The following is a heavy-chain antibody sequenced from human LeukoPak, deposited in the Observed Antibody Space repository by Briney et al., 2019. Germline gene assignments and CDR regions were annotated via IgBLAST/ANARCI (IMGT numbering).Heavy chain of an antibody. CDR2: ISAYNGNT. J-gene: IGHJ4*02. V-gene: IGHV1-18*01. CDR3: ARDLRLRYFDWLLFSADGGDY. CDR1: GYTFTSYG. D-gene: IGHD3-9*01. Sequence: APVKVSCKASGYTFTSYGTSWVRQAPGQGLEWMGWISAYNGNTNYAQKLQGRVTMTTDTSTSTAYMELRSLRSDDTAVYYCARDLRLRYFDWLLFSADGGDYWGQGTLVTVSS.